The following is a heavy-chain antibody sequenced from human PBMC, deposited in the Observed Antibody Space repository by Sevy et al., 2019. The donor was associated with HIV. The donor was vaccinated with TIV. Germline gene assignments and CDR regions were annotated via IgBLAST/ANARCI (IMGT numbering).Heavy chain of an antibody. J-gene: IGHJ6*02. V-gene: IGHV4-59*01. Sequence: SETLSLTCTVSGGSISSYYWSWIRQPPGKGLEWIGYIYYTGSTNYNPSLKSRVTISVDTSKNQFSLKLSSVTAADTAAYYCARELISGRYYGMDVWGQGTTVTVSS. CDR3: ARELISGRYYGMDV. CDR2: IYYTGST. CDR1: GGSISSYY. D-gene: IGHD6-19*01.